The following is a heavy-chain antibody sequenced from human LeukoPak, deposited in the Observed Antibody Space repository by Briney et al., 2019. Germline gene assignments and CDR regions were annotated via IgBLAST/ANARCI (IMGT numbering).Heavy chain of an antibody. J-gene: IGHJ4*02. V-gene: IGHV4-34*01. CDR1: GGSFSGYY. CDR2: INHSGST. CDR3: ASPTPRSGSSWQLDY. D-gene: IGHD6-13*01. Sequence: KPSETLSLTYAVYGGSFSGYYWSWIRQPPGKGLEWIGEINHSGSTNYNPSLKSRVTISVDTSRNQFSLKLSSVTAADTAVYYCASPTPRSGSSWQLDYWGQGTLVTVSS.